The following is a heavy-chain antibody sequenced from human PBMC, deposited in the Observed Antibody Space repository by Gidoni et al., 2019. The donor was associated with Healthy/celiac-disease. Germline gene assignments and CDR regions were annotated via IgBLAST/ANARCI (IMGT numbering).Heavy chain of an antibody. CDR1: GGTFSSYA. CDR2: ITPIFDTA. J-gene: IGHJ3*02. D-gene: IGHD2-15*01. CDR3: AREAPGRIVVVVAAHDAFDI. V-gene: IGHV1-69*01. Sequence: QVQLVQSGAEVKKPGSSVKVSGKASGGTFSSYAISRVRQAPGQGLEWMGGITPIFDTANYAQKFQGSVTITADQSTSTAYLELSSLRSEDTAVYYCAREAPGRIVVVVAAHDAFDIWGQGTMVTVSS.